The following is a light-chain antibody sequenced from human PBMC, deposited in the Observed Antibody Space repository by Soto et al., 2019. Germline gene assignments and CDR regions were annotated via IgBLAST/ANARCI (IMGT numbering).Light chain of an antibody. CDR2: LGS. Sequence: DIVMTQSPLSLPVTPGEPASISCRSSQSLLHSNGYNYLDWYLQKPGQSPQLMIYLGSNRASGVTDRFSGSGSGTDFTLKISRVEAEDVGVYYCMKALHTRTFGQGTKVEIK. CDR1: QSLLHSNGYNY. V-gene: IGKV2-28*01. CDR3: MKALHTRT. J-gene: IGKJ1*01.